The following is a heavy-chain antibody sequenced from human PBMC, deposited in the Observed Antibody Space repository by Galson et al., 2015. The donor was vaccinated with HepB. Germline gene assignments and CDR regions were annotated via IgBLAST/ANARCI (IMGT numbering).Heavy chain of an antibody. Sequence: SLRLSCAASGFTFSPYDMNWVRQAPGKGLEWISFISSSSTSIYYADSVKGRFTISRDNAKSTLYLQLNNLRAEDTAVYYCARRIDPWGQGTLVTVSS. J-gene: IGHJ5*02. CDR3: ARRIDP. CDR2: ISSSSTSI. CDR1: GFTFSPYD. V-gene: IGHV3-48*03.